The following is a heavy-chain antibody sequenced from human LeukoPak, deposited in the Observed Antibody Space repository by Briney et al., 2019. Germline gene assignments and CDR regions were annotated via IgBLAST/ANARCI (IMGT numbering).Heavy chain of an antibody. Sequence: SETLSLTCAVYGGSFSGYYWSWIRQPPGKGLEWIGEINHSGSTNYNPSLKSRVTISVDTSKNQFSLKLSSVTAADTAVYYCARVLQVATTRGYYYYYYMDVWGKGTTVTVSS. CDR3: ARVLQVATTRGYYYYYYMDV. D-gene: IGHD5-12*01. V-gene: IGHV4-34*01. CDR2: INHSGST. CDR1: GGSFSGYY. J-gene: IGHJ6*03.